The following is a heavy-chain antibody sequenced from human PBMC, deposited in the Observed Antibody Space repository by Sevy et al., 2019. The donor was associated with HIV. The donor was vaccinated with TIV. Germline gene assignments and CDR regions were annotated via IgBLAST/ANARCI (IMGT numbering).Heavy chain of an antibody. V-gene: IGHV4-59*13. CDR2: VYYSGST. J-gene: IGHJ4*02. D-gene: IGHD3-10*01. CDR3: ARGTRRLTTYYFDH. Sequence: SETLSLTCTVSGGSISNYYWSWIRQPPGKGLEWIGYVYYSGSTNYNPSLKSRVIISVDTSKNQFSLKVSSVTAADTAVYYCARGTRRLTTYYFDHWGQGTLVTVSS. CDR1: GGSISNYY.